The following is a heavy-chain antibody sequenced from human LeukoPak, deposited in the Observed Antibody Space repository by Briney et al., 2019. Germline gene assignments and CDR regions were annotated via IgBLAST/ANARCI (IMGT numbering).Heavy chain of an antibody. V-gene: IGHV1-46*01. J-gene: IGHJ5*02. CDR1: GYTFTSYY. D-gene: IGHD3-10*01. Sequence: ASVKVSCKASGYTFTSYYMHWVRQAPGQGLEWMGIINPSGGSTSYAQKFQGRVTMTRDMSTSTVYMELSSLRSEDTAVYYCARDPYYYGSGTQEGNWFDPWGQGTLVTVSS. CDR2: INPSGGST. CDR3: ARDPYYYGSGTQEGNWFDP.